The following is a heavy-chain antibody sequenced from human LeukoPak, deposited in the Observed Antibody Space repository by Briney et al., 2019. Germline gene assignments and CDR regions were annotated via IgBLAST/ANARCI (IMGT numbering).Heavy chain of an antibody. CDR3: ARVVITMVRGVIIYYYYYYMDV. CDR2: INHSGST. J-gene: IGHJ6*03. V-gene: IGHV4-34*01. D-gene: IGHD3-10*01. Sequence: SETLSLTCAVYGGSFSGYYWSWIRQPPGKGLEWIGEINHSGSTNYNPSLKSRVTISVGTSKNQFSLKLSSVTAADTAVYYCARVVITMVRGVIIYYYYYYMDVWGKGTTVTVSS. CDR1: GGSFSGYY.